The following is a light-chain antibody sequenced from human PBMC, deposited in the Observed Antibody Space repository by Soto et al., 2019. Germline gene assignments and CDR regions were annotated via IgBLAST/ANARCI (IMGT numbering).Light chain of an antibody. J-gene: IGLJ3*02. CDR1: SSSIGAGYD. CDR2: GNN. CDR3: PSFDSRLSRVV. Sequence: QSVLTQPPSGSGAPGQRVTISCTGSSSSIGAGYDVFWYQQVPRTAPTLLMYGNNNRPSGVPDRFSGSKSGASASLAITGLQAAEGADYSCPSFDSRLSRVVFGVGTKVTVL. V-gene: IGLV1-40*03.